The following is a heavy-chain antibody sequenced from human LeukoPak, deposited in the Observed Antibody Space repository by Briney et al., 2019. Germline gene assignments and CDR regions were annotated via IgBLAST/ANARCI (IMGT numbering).Heavy chain of an antibody. V-gene: IGHV4-39*01. J-gene: IGHJ4*02. D-gene: IGHD3-16*01. CDR1: GGYVSTSNYY. CDR3: ARFFYYDASLPPY. Sequence: SETLSLTCSVSGGYVSTSNYYWGWIRQPPGKGLEWIGTIYYSGRTYYNPSLQSRVTISLDTSQNQLSLQVRSVTVVDTAVYYCARFFYYDASLPPYWGQGTLVTVSS. CDR2: IYYSGRT.